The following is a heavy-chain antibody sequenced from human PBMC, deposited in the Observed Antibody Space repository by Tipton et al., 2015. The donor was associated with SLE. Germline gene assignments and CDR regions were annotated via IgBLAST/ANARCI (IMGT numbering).Heavy chain of an antibody. V-gene: IGHV3-23*01. J-gene: IGHJ4*02. CDR1: GFTFKNYA. CDR2: VSGGGYT. CDR3: AKETFYGDYDY. D-gene: IGHD4-17*01. Sequence: GSLRLSCAASGFTFKNYAMTWIRQAPGKGLEWVSSVSGGGYTYYAASVKGRFTISRDNSKNTLYLQMDSLRAEDTAVYYCAKETFYGDYDYWGQGSLVTVSS.